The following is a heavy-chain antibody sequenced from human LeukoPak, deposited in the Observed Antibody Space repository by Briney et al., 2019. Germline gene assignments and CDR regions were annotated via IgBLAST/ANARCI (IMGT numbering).Heavy chain of an antibody. J-gene: IGHJ4*02. CDR1: GGSMRSYY. CDR3: ARDLGSGEYDY. V-gene: IGHV4-59*01. D-gene: IGHD3-10*01. CDR2: ISNRGTP. Sequence: PSETLSLTCTVSGGSMRSYYWSWIRQPPGKGLEWIGYISNRGTPTYNPSLKSRVTISVDTSKNQFSLKLSSVTAADTAVYYCARDLGSGEYDYWGQGTLVTVSS.